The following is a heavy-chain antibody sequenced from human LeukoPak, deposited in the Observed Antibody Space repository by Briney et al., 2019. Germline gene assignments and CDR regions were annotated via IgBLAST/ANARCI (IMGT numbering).Heavy chain of an antibody. J-gene: IGHJ4*02. D-gene: IGHD3-10*01. Sequence: ASVKVSCKASGYTFTSYYMHWVRQAPGQGLEWMGGIIPIFGTANYAQKFQGRVTITADESTSTAYMGLSSLRSEDTAVYYCARGVFGSGSYYPSPFDYWGQGTLVTVSS. CDR1: GYTFTSYY. V-gene: IGHV1-69*13. CDR3: ARGVFGSGSYYPSPFDY. CDR2: IIPIFGTA.